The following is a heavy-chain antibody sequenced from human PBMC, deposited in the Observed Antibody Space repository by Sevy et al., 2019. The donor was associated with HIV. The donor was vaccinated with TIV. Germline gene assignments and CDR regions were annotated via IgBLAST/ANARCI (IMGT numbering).Heavy chain of an antibody. CDR1: GFTFTTYW. Sequence: GGSLRLSCAASGFTFTTYWMTWVRQAPGKGLEWVANIKQDGSEKYYVASVKGRFTISRDNAKNSLYLQMNSLRAEDTAVYYCARVFSGNADNNWYFDLWGRGTLVTVSS. CDR2: IKQDGSEK. CDR3: ARVFSGNADNNWYFDL. V-gene: IGHV3-7*03. J-gene: IGHJ2*01. D-gene: IGHD1-1*01.